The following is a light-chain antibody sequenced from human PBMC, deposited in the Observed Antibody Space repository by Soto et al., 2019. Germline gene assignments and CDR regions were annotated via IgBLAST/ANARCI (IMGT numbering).Light chain of an antibody. Sequence: DIPMTQSPSSLSASVGDRITITFRASQDISNYLAWYQQTSGKVPKLLIYSASTLQSVVPSPFSGSGSGTDFTFTISGLQPEDVATYFGQKYNSALSFAQGTRLVIK. CDR3: QKYNSALS. J-gene: IGKJ5*01. CDR1: QDISNY. V-gene: IGKV1-27*01. CDR2: SAS.